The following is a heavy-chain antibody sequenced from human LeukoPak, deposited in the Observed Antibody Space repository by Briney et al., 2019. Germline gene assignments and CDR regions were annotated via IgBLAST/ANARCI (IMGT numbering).Heavy chain of an antibody. J-gene: IGHJ4*02. CDR2: IKQDGSEK. D-gene: IGHD6-19*01. V-gene: IGHV3-7*01. CDR1: GFTFSSYW. CDR3: ARELIAVAGSFDY. Sequence: GGSLRLSCAASGFTFSSYWMSWVRQAPGKGLEWVANIKQDGSEKYYVDSVKGRFTISRDNAKNSLYLQMNSLRAEDTAVYYCARELIAVAGSFDYWGQGTLVTVSS.